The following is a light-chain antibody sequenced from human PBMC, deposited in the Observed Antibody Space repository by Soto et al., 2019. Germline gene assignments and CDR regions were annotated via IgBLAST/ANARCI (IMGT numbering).Light chain of an antibody. CDR3: QQLFDSAIT. J-gene: IGKJ5*01. Sequence: DIQMTQSPSSVSASIGDRVSITCRASQGISTYLGWYQQKPGKAPKLLIYAASSLQTGVPSRFSATVSGTELSLTITSLQPEDFATYCCQQLFDSAITFGQGTRLEI. CDR2: AAS. CDR1: QGISTY. V-gene: IGKV1-12*01.